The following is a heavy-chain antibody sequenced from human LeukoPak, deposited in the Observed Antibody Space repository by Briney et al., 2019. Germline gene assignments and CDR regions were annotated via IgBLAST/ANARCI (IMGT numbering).Heavy chain of an antibody. J-gene: IGHJ3*02. CDR1: GGSISSHY. Sequence: PETLSLTCTVSGGSISSHYWSWIRQPAGKGLEWIGRIYTSGSTNYNPSLKSRVTMSVDTSKNQFSLKLSSVTAADTAVYYCARERLVVVPAAIRDAFDIWGQGTMVTVSS. CDR2: IYTSGST. V-gene: IGHV4-4*07. CDR3: ARERLVVVPAAIRDAFDI. D-gene: IGHD2-2*02.